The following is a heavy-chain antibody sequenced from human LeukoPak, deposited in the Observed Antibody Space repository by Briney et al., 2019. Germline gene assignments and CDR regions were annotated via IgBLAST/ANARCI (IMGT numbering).Heavy chain of an antibody. J-gene: IGHJ5*02. D-gene: IGHD1-26*01. CDR1: GYTLTELS. V-gene: IGHV1-24*01. CDR3: ATTGPGIVGATIDNGFDP. CDR2: FDPEDGET. Sequence: ASVKVSCKVSGYTLTELSMHWVRQAPGKGLEWMGGFDPEDGETIYAQKFQGRVTMTEDTSTDTAYMELSSLRSEDTAVYYCATTGPGIVGATIDNGFDPWGQGTLVTVSS.